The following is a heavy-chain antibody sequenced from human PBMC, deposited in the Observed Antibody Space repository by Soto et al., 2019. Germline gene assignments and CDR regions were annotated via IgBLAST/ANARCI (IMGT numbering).Heavy chain of an antibody. J-gene: IGHJ4*02. CDR2: VYYSGST. CDR1: GGSISSYY. CDR3: GRLEGLATISYYFDY. Sequence: SETLSLTCTVSGGSISSYYWNWGRQPPGKGLEWIGYVYYSGSTYYNPSLESRVTISVDKSKNQFSLKLMSLSAADTAVYYCGRLEGLATISYYFDYWGQGALVTVSS. D-gene: IGHD3-9*01. V-gene: IGHV4-59*08.